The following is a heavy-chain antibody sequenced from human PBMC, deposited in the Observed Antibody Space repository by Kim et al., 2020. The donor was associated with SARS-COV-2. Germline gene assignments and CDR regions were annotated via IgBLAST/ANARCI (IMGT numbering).Heavy chain of an antibody. CDR3: ARDSGLLWFGELLTAFDI. J-gene: IGHJ3*02. CDR1: GFTFSDYY. CDR2: ISSSGSTI. V-gene: IGHV3-11*04. Sequence: GGSLRLSCAASGFTFSDYYMSWIRQAPGKGLEWVSYISSSGSTIYYADSVKGRFTISRDNAKNSLYLQMNSLRAEDTAVYYCARDSGLLWFGELLTAFDIWGQGTMVTVSS. D-gene: IGHD3-10*01.